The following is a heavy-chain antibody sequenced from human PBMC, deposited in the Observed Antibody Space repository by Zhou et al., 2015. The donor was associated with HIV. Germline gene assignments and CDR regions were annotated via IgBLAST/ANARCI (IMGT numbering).Heavy chain of an antibody. Sequence: QVQLVQSGAEVKKPGSSVKVSCKASEGTFSSHGITWLRQPPGQGLEWMGGINPLFGTSNYAQQFQGRVTITADKSTNTAYMELSSLRSEDTAVYYCARESSCSGGSCGIWFDPWGRGTLVTVSS. CDR1: EGTFSSHG. J-gene: IGHJ5*02. V-gene: IGHV1-69*06. CDR3: ARESSCSGGSCGIWFDP. CDR2: INPLFGTS. D-gene: IGHD2-15*01.